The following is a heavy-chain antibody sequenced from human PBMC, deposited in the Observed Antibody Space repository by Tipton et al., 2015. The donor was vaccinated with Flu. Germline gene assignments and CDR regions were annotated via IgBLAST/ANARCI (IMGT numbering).Heavy chain of an antibody. V-gene: IGHV1-2*02. D-gene: IGHD2-2*01. CDR3: ARVPLGGYQRPLGVDAFDI. CDR1: GYTFTGYY. Sequence: QLVQSGPEVKKPGASVKVSCKASGYTFTGYYMHWVRQAPGQGLEWMGWINPNSGGTNYAQKFQGRVTMTRDTSISTAYMELSRLRSDDTAVYYCARVPLGGYQRPLGVDAFDIWGQGTMVTVSS. J-gene: IGHJ3*02. CDR2: INPNSGGT.